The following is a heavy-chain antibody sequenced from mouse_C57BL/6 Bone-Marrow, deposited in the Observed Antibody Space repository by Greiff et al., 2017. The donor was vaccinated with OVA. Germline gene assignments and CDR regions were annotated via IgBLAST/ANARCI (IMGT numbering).Heavy chain of an antibody. Sequence: QVQLQQPGAELVKPGASVKMSCKASGYTFTSYWITWVKQRPGQGLEWIGDIYPGSGSTNYNEKFKSKATLTVDTSSSTAYMQLSGLTSEDAAVYYCARRRHGSSWYFDVWGTGTTVTVSS. D-gene: IGHD1-1*01. CDR3: ARRRHGSSWYFDV. V-gene: IGHV1-55*01. J-gene: IGHJ1*03. CDR2: IYPGSGST. CDR1: GYTFTSYW.